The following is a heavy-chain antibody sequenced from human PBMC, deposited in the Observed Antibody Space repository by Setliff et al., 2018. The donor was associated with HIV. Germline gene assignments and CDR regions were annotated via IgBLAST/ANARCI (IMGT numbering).Heavy chain of an antibody. J-gene: IGHJ4*02. V-gene: IGHV3-48*04. CDR2: ISSSSSTI. D-gene: IGHD2-15*01. CDR1: GFTFSSYS. CDR3: ARGGLGVVGAIDY. Sequence: PGGSLRLSCAASGFTFSSYSMNWVRQAPGKGLEWVSYISSSSSTIYYADSVKGRFTISRDNAKNSLYLQMNSLRAEDTAVYYCARGGLGVVGAIDYWSQGTLVTVSS.